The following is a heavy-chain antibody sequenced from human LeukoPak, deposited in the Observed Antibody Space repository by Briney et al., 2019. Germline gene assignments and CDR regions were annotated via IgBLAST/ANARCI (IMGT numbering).Heavy chain of an antibody. V-gene: IGHV4-39*01. Sequence: PSETLSLTCTVSGGSNSSSSYYWGWIRQPPGKGLEWIGSIYYSGSTYYNPSLKSRVTISVDTSKNQFSLKLSSVTAADTAVYYCAGGKWELPADYWGQGTLVTVSS. CDR3: AGGKWELPADY. CDR2: IYYSGST. CDR1: GGSNSSSSYY. D-gene: IGHD1-26*01. J-gene: IGHJ4*02.